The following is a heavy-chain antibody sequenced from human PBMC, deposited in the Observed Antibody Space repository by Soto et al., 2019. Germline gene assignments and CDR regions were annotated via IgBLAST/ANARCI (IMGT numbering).Heavy chain of an antibody. J-gene: IGHJ4*02. V-gene: IGHV3-48*01. CDR1: GFTFSTYI. Sequence: GGSLRLSCAACGFTFSTYIMNWVRQAPGKGLEWVSSISSSSTIYYADSVKGRFTISRDNVQNSLYLQMHSLRAEDTAVYYCGRDRGSGWTFDYWGQGTLVTVSS. CDR2: ISSSSTI. D-gene: IGHD6-19*01. CDR3: GRDRGSGWTFDY.